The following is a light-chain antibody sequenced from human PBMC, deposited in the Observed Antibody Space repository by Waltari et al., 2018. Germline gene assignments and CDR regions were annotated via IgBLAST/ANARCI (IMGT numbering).Light chain of an antibody. CDR1: NIGSES. J-gene: IGLJ2*01. V-gene: IGLV3-21*02. CDR2: DGS. Sequence: SYVLTQPPSVSVAPGQTASIGCGGDNIGSESVQWYQQKPGQAPVMVLFDGSDRPLGIPDRISGSKSGNTATLTISGIEAGDEAAYYCQVWDPSTDHVLFGGGTKLTVL. CDR3: QVWDPSTDHVL.